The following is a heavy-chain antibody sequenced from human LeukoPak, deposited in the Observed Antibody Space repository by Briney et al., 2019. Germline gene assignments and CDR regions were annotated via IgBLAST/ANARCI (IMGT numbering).Heavy chain of an antibody. Sequence: PSETLSLTCAVSGGSFSGYYWSWIRQPPGKGLEWIGEINHSGSTNYNPSLKSRVTISVDTSKNQFSLKLSSVTAADTAVYYCARALGYSSSQVYNYWGQGTLVTVSS. V-gene: IGHV4-34*01. J-gene: IGHJ4*02. CDR1: GGSFSGYY. D-gene: IGHD6-6*01. CDR2: INHSGST. CDR3: ARALGYSSSQVYNY.